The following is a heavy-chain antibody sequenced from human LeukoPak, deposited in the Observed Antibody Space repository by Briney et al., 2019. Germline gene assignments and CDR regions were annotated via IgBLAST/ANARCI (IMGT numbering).Heavy chain of an antibody. Sequence: SETLSLTCTVSGGSISSGSYYWGWIRQPPGKGLEWIGSIYYSGSTYYNPSLKSRVTISVDTSKNQFSLKLSSVTAADTAVYYCAREGAAYCGGDCYFVYFQHWGQGTLVTVSS. CDR3: AREGAAYCGGDCYFVYFQH. V-gene: IGHV4-39*07. D-gene: IGHD2-21*02. J-gene: IGHJ1*01. CDR1: GGSISSGSYY. CDR2: IYYSGST.